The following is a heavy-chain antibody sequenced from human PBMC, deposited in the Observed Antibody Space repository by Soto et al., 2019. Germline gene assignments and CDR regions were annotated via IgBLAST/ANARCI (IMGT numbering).Heavy chain of an antibody. J-gene: IGHJ4*02. CDR3: AHLPVIKDIVIIPAAD. V-gene: IGHV5-10-1*01. Sequence: XESLKISCKGSGYSFTSYWLSWVRQMPGKGLEWMGRIDPSDSYTNYSPSFQGHVTISADKSISTAYLQWSSLEASDTAMYYCAHLPVIKDIVIIPAADWGQGTLVTVSS. CDR2: IDPSDSYT. D-gene: IGHD2-2*01. CDR1: GYSFTSYW.